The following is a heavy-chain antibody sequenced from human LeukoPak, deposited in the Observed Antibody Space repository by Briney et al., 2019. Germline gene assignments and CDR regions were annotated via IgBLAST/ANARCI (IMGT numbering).Heavy chain of an antibody. D-gene: IGHD2-2*01. V-gene: IGHV4-4*02. J-gene: IGHJ6*02. CDR2: IYHSGST. CDR1: GGSISSSNW. CDR3: ARSLTPAARYYYGMDV. Sequence: SETLSLTCAVSGGSISSSNWWSWVRQPPGKGLEWIGEIYHSGSTNYNPSLKSRVTISVDKSKNQFSLKLSSVTAADTAVYYCARSLTPAARYYYGMDVWGQGTTVTVSS.